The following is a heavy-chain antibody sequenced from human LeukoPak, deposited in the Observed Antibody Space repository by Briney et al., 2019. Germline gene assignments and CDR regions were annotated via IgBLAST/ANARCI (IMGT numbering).Heavy chain of an antibody. V-gene: IGHV3-13*01. Sequence: GGSLRLSCAASGFTFSSYDMHWVRQATGKGLEWVSAIGTAGDTYYPGSVKGRFTISRENAKNSLYLQMNSLRAGNTAVYYCARVPSSGWYRERYRFDYWGQGTLVTVSS. J-gene: IGHJ4*02. CDR2: IGTAGDT. D-gene: IGHD6-13*01. CDR3: ARVPSSGWYRERYRFDY. CDR1: GFTFSSYD.